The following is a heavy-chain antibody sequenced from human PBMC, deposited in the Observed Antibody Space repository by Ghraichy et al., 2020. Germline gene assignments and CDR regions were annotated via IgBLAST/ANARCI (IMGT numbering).Heavy chain of an antibody. J-gene: IGHJ3*02. V-gene: IGHV3-21*01. CDR1: GFTFISYD. CDR3: ARDPGYCSGGRCFGDAFDI. Sequence: GESLNISCAASGFTFISYDMNWVRQAPGKGLELVSYISSSSSYIYYADSVEGRFTISRDNDKNSLFLQMNSLRAEDTAVYYCARDPGYCSGGRCFGDAFDIWGQGTMVTVSS. D-gene: IGHD2-15*01. CDR2: ISSSSSYI.